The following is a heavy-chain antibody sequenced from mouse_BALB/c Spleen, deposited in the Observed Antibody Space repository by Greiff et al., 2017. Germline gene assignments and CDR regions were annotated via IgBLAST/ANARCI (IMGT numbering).Heavy chain of an antibody. D-gene: IGHD1-1*01. CDR2: INPYNDGT. V-gene: IGHV1-14*01. CDR3: ARHYGSSYDAMDY. Sequence: VQLKESGPELVKPGASVKMSCKASGYTFTSYVMHWVKQRPGQGLEWIGYINPYNDGTKYNEKFKGKATLTSDKSSSTAYMELSSLTSEDSAVYYCARHYGSSYDAMDYWGQGTSVTVSS. J-gene: IGHJ4*01. CDR1: GYTFTSYV.